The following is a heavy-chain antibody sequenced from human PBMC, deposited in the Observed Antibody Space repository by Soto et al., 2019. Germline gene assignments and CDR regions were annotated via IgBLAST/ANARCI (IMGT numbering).Heavy chain of an antibody. CDR3: ARGLGSGYDFGYYYGMDV. J-gene: IGHJ6*02. Sequence: ASVKVTCKASGYTFTGYYMHWMRQAPGQGLEWMGWINPNSGGTNYAQKFQGWVTMTRDTSISTAYMELSRLRSDDTAVYYCARGLGSGYDFGYYYGMDVWGQGTTVTVSS. D-gene: IGHD5-12*01. CDR1: GYTFTGYY. CDR2: INPNSGGT. V-gene: IGHV1-2*04.